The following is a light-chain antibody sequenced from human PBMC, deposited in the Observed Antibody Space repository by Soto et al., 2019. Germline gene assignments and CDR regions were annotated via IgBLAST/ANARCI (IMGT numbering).Light chain of an antibody. Sequence: LMTQSQNTLSVSPGEGATLCWSFSQSIRSNLAWYQQRPGQAPRLLMYGASTRADGIPARFTGSGSGTEFTLTISILQYEDFAVYFGLQSNNWPPTTLGLGTRLE. J-gene: IGKJ5*01. CDR2: GAS. CDR3: LQSNNWPPTT. CDR1: QSIRSN. V-gene: IGKV3-15*01.